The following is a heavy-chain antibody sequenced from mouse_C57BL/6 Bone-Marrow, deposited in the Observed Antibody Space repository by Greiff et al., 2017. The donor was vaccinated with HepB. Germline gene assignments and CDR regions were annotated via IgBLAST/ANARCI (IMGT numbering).Heavy chain of an antibody. CDR2: ISSGGSYT. CDR3: ARRGTTVPHYAMDY. V-gene: IGHV5-6*02. CDR1: GFTFSSYG. D-gene: IGHD1-1*01. Sequence: EVKLLESGGDLVKPGGSLKLSCAASGFTFSSYGMSWVRQTPDKRLEWVATISSGGSYTYYPDSVKGRFTISRDNAKNTLYLQMSSLKSEDTAMYYCARRGTTVPHYAMDYWGQGTSVTVSS. J-gene: IGHJ4*01.